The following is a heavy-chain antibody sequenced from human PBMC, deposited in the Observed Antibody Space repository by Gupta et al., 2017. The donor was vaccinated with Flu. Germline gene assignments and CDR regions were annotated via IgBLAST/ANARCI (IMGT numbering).Heavy chain of an antibody. Sequence: QVQLVQSGAEVKKPGSSVKVSCKASGDTFSSYTLTWVRQAPGQGLEWMGGIIPIFGTASYAQKFQGRVTITADTSTSTAYMELSSLSSEDTAVYYCARADPNNNYESGVFGYGMDVWGQGTTVTVSS. D-gene: IGHD3-22*01. V-gene: IGHV1-69*06. J-gene: IGHJ6*02. CDR2: IIPIFGTA. CDR3: ARADPNNNYESGVFGYGMDV. CDR1: GDTFSSYT.